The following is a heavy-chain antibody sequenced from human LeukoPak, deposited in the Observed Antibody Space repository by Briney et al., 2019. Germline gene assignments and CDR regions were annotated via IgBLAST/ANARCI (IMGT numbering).Heavy chain of an antibody. Sequence: GGSLRLSCAASGFTFDDYAMHWVRQAPGKGLEWVSGISWNSGSIGYADSVKGRFTISRDNAKNSLYLQMNSLRAEDTALYYCAKGRGATPIQYFDYWGQGTLVTVSS. CDR1: GFTFDDYA. CDR2: ISWNSGSI. V-gene: IGHV3-9*01. D-gene: IGHD1-26*01. CDR3: AKGRGATPIQYFDY. J-gene: IGHJ4*02.